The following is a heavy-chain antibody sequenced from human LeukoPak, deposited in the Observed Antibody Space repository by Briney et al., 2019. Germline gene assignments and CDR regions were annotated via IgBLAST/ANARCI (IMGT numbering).Heavy chain of an antibody. CDR3: GTGRYGDYANDY. CDR1: GFMFSYSA. Sequence: GGSLRLSCAASGFMFSYSAMTWVRQAPGKGLQWVSAISSSGSNTYYADSVKGRFTISRDNTKDTLFLQMSSLRAGDTAVYYCGTGRYGDYANDYWGQGTLVTVSS. J-gene: IGHJ4*02. V-gene: IGHV3-23*01. D-gene: IGHD4-17*01. CDR2: ISSSGSNT.